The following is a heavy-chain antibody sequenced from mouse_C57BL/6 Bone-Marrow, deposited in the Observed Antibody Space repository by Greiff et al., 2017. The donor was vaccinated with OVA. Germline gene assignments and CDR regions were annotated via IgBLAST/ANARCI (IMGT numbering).Heavy chain of an antibody. CDR3: ARKRYTYFDV. J-gene: IGHJ1*03. D-gene: IGHD1-1*01. Sequence: VQLQQSGAELVKPGASVKISCKASGSAFRSYWMNWVKQRPGKGLEWIGQLYPGDGDTNYNGKFKGKATLTADKSSSTAYMQLSSLTSEDSAVYFCARKRYTYFDVWGTGTTVTVSS. CDR2: LYPGDGDT. CDR1: GSAFRSYW. V-gene: IGHV1-80*01.